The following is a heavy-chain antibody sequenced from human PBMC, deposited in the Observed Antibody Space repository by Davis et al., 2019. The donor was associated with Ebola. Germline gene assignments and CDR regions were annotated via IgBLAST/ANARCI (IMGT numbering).Heavy chain of an antibody. CDR1: GFTFGDYA. CDR3: TREEGGSSGY. V-gene: IGHV3-49*04. Sequence: GESLKISCTAPGFTFGDYAMSWVRQAPGKGLEWVGFIRSKAYCGTAEYAASVKGRFTISRDDSKGIAYLQMNSLKTEDTAVYYCTREEGGSSGYWGQGTLVTVSS. D-gene: IGHD1-26*01. J-gene: IGHJ4*02. CDR2: IRSKAYCGTA.